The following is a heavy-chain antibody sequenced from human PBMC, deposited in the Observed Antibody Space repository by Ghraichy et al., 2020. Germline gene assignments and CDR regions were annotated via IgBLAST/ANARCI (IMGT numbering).Heavy chain of an antibody. D-gene: IGHD2-15*01. CDR3: ARAERRTALGGGFDP. V-gene: IGHV4-30-2*01. Sequence: SETLSLTCAVSGGSIGYGDYSWSWIRQPPGRGLEWVGSIFHDGNTYYNPSLKSRITSSVDNSMNQFSLRLRSVTAADTAMYYCARAERRTALGGGFDPWGEAWLVTVSS. CDR2: IFHDGNT. CDR1: GGSIGYGDYS. J-gene: IGHJ5*02.